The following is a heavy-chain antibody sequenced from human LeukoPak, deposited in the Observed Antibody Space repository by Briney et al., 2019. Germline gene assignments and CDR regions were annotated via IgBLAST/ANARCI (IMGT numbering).Heavy chain of an antibody. CDR1: GGSISSYY. V-gene: IGHV4-59*01. Sequence: SETLSLTCTVSGGSISSYYWSWIRQPPGKGLEWIGYIYYSGSTNYNPSLKSRVTISVDTSKNQFSLKLSSVTAADTAVYYCAKGSSSGTLYYFDYWGQGTLVTVSS. D-gene: IGHD6-19*01. CDR2: IYYSGST. J-gene: IGHJ4*02. CDR3: AKGSSSGTLYYFDY.